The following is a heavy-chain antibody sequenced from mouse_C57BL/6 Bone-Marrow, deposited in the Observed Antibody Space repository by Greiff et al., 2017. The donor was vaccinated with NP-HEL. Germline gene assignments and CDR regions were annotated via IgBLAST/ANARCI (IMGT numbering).Heavy chain of an antibody. CDR3: VRHTVVAYYYAMDY. D-gene: IGHD1-1*01. Sequence: EVKLMESGGGLVQPKGSLKLSCAASGFSFNTYAMNWVRQAPGKGLEWVARIRSKSNNYATYYADSVKDRFTISRDDSESMLYLQMNNLKTEDTAMYYCVRHTVVAYYYAMDYWGQGTSVTVSS. CDR1: GFSFNTYA. CDR2: IRSKSNNYAT. V-gene: IGHV10-1*01. J-gene: IGHJ4*01.